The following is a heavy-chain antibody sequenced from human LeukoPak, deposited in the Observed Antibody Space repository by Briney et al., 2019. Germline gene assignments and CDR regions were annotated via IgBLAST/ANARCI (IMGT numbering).Heavy chain of an antibody. CDR3: ARWKGGDNWFDP. CDR2: IYPGDSDT. CDR1: GYSFTTYW. D-gene: IGHD1-1*01. Sequence: HGESLKISCEGSGYSFTTYWIGWVRQMSGKGLEWMGIIYPGDSDTRYSQSFQGQVTISADKSISTAYLQWSSLKASDTAMYYCARWKGGDNWFDPWGQGTLVTVSS. V-gene: IGHV5-51*01. J-gene: IGHJ5*02.